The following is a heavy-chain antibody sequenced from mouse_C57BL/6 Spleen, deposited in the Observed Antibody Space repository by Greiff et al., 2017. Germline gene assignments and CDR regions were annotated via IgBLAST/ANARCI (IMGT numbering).Heavy chain of an antibody. J-gene: IGHJ2*01. CDR2: IDPETGGT. D-gene: IGHD1-1*01. CDR3: TRSDTTVVANFDY. Sequence: QVHVKQSGAELVRPGASVTLSCKASGYTFTDYEMHWVKQTPVHGLEWIGAIDPETGGTAYNQKFKGKAILTADKSSSTAYMELRSLTSEDSAVYYCTRSDTTVVANFDYWGQGTTLTVSS. V-gene: IGHV1-15*01. CDR1: GYTFTDYE.